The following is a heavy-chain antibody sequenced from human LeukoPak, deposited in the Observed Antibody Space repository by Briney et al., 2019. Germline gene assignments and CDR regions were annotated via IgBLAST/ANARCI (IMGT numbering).Heavy chain of an antibody. CDR3: ATLRSGYYYDYFDY. J-gene: IGHJ4*02. D-gene: IGHD3-22*01. CDR1: GYSFTNYW. CDR2: IYPGDSDT. V-gene: IGHV5-51*01. Sequence: GESLKISCKGSGYSFTNYWIGWVRQMPGKGLEWMGIIYPGDSDTKYSSSFQGQVTISADKSISTAYLQWSSLKASDTAMYYCATLRSGYYYDYFDYWGQGTLVTVSS.